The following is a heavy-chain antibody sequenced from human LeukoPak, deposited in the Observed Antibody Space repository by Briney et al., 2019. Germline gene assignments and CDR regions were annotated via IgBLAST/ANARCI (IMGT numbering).Heavy chain of an antibody. J-gene: IGHJ4*02. V-gene: IGHV1-18*01. CDR2: ISAYNGNT. Sequence: ASVKVSSKASGYTFTSYGISWVRQAPGQGLEWMGWISAYNGNTNYAQKLQGRVTMTTDTSTSTAYMELRSLRSDDTAVYYCARDREGVIAVAGSLAYWGQGTLVTVSS. D-gene: IGHD6-19*01. CDR3: ARDREGVIAVAGSLAY. CDR1: GYTFTSYG.